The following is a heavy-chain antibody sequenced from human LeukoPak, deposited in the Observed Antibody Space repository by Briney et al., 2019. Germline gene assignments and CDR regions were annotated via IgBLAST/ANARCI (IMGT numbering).Heavy chain of an antibody. CDR1: GFTFRSYA. J-gene: IGHJ5*02. D-gene: IGHD2-2*01. V-gene: IGHV3-74*01. Sequence: GGSLRLSCGTSGFTFRSYAMSWVRQAPGKGLVWVSRINSDGSSTSYADSVKGRFTISRDNAKNTLYLQMNSLRAEDTAVYYCARGRGYCSGTSCYVWFDPWGQGTLVTVSS. CDR2: INSDGSST. CDR3: ARGRGYCSGTSCYVWFDP.